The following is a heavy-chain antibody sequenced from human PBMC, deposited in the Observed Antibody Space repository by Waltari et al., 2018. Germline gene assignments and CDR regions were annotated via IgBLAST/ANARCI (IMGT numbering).Heavy chain of an antibody. D-gene: IGHD3-10*01. CDR1: GFTFRSKA. J-gene: IGHJ4*02. V-gene: IGHV3-23*04. CDR3: AKHLTLVRGIGPYFDY. Sequence: EVQRVEFGGALVQPGGSRRLSCADPGFTFRSKAMSWVRQAPGKGLEWVSSMSGSGVSTYYADSVKGRFTISRDNSKNTLYLQMNSLRAEDTAVYYCAKHLTLVRGIGPYFDYWGQGTLVTVSS. CDR2: MSGSGVST.